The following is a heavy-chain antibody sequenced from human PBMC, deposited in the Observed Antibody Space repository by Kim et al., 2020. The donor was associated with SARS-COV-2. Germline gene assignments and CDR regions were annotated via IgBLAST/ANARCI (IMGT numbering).Heavy chain of an antibody. D-gene: IGHD5-12*01. CDR3: ATSRLGDVEMAAIDAFDI. J-gene: IGHJ3*02. CDR1: GGSFSGYY. CDR2: INHSGST. Sequence: SETLSLTCAVYGGSFSGYYWSWIRQPPGKGLEWIGEINHSGSTNYNPSLKSRVTISVDTSKNQFSLKLSSVTAADTAVYYCATSRLGDVEMAAIDAFDIWGQGTMVTVSS. V-gene: IGHV4-34*01.